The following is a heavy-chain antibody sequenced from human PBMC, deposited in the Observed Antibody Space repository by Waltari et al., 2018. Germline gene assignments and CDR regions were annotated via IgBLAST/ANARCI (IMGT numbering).Heavy chain of an antibody. CDR2: RKQDGSEK. D-gene: IGHD3-3*01. J-gene: IGHJ4*02. CDR1: GFTFSSYW. V-gene: IGHV3-7*01. Sequence: EVQLVESGGGLVQPGGSLRLSCAASGFTFSSYWMSWVRQAPGKGLEWVANRKQDGSEKYYVDSVKGRFTISRDNAKNSLYLQMNSLRAEDTAVYYCARVDYDFWSGYYDHWGQGTLVTVSS. CDR3: ARVDYDFWSGYYDH.